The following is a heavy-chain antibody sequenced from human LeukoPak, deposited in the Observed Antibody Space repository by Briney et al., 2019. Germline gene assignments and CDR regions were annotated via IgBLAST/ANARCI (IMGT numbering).Heavy chain of an antibody. Sequence: HTGESLRLSCAASGFTFSSYAMSWVRQAPGKGLEWVSAISGSGGSTYYADSVKGRFTISRDNSKNTLYLQMNSLRAEDTAVYYCAKDPITRGSSSWIDYWGQGTLVTVSS. V-gene: IGHV3-23*01. CDR3: AKDPITRGSSSWIDY. CDR1: GFTFSSYA. D-gene: IGHD6-13*01. J-gene: IGHJ4*02. CDR2: ISGSGGST.